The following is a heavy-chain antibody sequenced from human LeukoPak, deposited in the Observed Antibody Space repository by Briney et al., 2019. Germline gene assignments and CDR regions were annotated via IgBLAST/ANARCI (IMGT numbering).Heavy chain of an antibody. CDR2: INTNTGNP. V-gene: IGHV7-4-1*02. J-gene: IGHJ4*02. CDR3: ARRQARPLNYFDY. Sequence: GASVKVSCKTSGYTFISYDINWVRQAPGQGLEWMGWINTNTGNPTYAQGFTGRFVFSLDTSVSTAYLQISSLKAEDTAVYFCARRQARPLNYFDYWGQGTLVTVSS. CDR1: GYTFISYD.